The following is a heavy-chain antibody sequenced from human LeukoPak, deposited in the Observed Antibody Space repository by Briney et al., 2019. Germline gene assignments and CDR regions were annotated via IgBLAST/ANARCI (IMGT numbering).Heavy chain of an antibody. D-gene: IGHD2-2*01. J-gene: IGHJ1*01. V-gene: IGHV3-21*01. Sequence: GGSLRLSCAASGFTFSSYSMNWVRQAPGKGLEWVSSISSSSSYIYYADSVKGRFTISRDNAKNSLYLQMNSLRAEDTAVYYCARGGYCSSTSCYGAEYFQHWGQGTLVTVSS. CDR2: ISSSSSYI. CDR1: GFTFSSYS. CDR3: ARGGYCSSTSCYGAEYFQH.